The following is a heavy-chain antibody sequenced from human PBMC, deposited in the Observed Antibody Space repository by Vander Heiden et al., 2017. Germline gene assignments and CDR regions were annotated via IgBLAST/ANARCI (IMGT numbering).Heavy chain of an antibody. CDR3: TTELYYYDSSGYYYDY. D-gene: IGHD3-22*01. J-gene: IGHJ4*02. Sequence: EVQLVESGGGLVKPGGSLRLVWAASGFTFSNAWVSWVRQAPGKGLEWVGRMKSKTDGGTTDYAAPVKGRFTISRDDSKNTLYLQMNSLKTEDTAVYYCTTELYYYDSSGYYYDYWGQGTLVTVSS. V-gene: IGHV3-15*01. CDR2: MKSKTDGGTT. CDR1: GFTFSNAW.